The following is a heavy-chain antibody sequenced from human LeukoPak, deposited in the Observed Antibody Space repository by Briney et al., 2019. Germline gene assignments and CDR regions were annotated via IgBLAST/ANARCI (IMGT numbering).Heavy chain of an antibody. D-gene: IGHD1-26*01. Sequence: GGSLRLSCAASGFTFSGYLMTWVRQAPGKALEWVANIRQDGRDKYYWDSVKGRFTISRDNAKNSVYLQMNSLRAEDTAIYYCVRDTGGSGSYPDYWGQGTLVTVSS. CDR3: VRDTGGSGSYPDY. V-gene: IGHV3-7*01. CDR1: GFTFSGYL. CDR2: IRQDGRDK. J-gene: IGHJ4*02.